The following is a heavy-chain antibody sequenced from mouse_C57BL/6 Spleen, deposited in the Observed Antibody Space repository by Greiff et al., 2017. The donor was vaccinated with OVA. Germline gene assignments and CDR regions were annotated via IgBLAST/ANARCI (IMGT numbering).Heavy chain of an antibody. Sequence: VQLQQSGAELVRPGTSVKVSCKASGYAFTNYLIEWVKQRPGQGLEWIGVINPGSGGTNYNEKFKGKATLTADKSSSTAYMQLSSLTSEDAAVYFCARRGWGYAMDYWGQGTSVTVSS. CDR1: GYAFTNYL. D-gene: IGHD3-3*01. CDR2: INPGSGGT. J-gene: IGHJ4*01. V-gene: IGHV1-54*01. CDR3: ARRGWGYAMDY.